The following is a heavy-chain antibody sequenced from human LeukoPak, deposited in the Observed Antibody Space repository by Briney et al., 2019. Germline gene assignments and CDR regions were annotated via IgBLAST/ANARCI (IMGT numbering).Heavy chain of an antibody. J-gene: IGHJ5*02. CDR2: IYPSGGST. Sequence: ASVKVSCKASGYTFTSYYMHWVRQAPGQGLEWMGIIYPSGGSTSYAQKFQGRVTMTRDMSTSTVYMELSSLRSEDTAVYYCARAASSLYYYDSSGYSAGWFDPWGQGTLVTVSS. CDR1: GYTFTSYY. CDR3: ARAASSLYYYDSSGYSAGWFDP. D-gene: IGHD3-22*01. V-gene: IGHV1-46*01.